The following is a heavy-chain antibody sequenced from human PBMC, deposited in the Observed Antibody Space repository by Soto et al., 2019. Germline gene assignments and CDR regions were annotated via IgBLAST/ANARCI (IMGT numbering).Heavy chain of an antibody. CDR2: INPSGGST. D-gene: IGHD1-7*01. CDR1: GYTFTSYY. CDR3: ARAAITGSTRDDFDI. Sequence: QVQLVQSGAEVKKPGASVKVSCKASGYTFTSYYMHWVRQAPGQGLEWMGIINPSGGSTSYAQKFEGRVTMTRDTSTSTVYVELSSLISEGEAVYYCARAAITGSTRDDFDIWGQGTMVTVSS. J-gene: IGHJ3*02. V-gene: IGHV1-46*01.